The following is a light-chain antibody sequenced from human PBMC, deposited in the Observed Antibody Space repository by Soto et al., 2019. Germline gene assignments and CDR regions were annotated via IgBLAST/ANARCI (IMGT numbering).Light chain of an antibody. CDR2: GAS. Sequence: DIVLTQSPGTLSLSPGERATLSCRASQSVSSTFFAWYQQKPGQAPRLLMFGASNRATGIPDRFSGSGSGTDFTLTISRLEPEDFAMYYCQQYGTSPRGTFGQGTKVEVK. V-gene: IGKV3-20*01. CDR3: QQYGTSPRGT. J-gene: IGKJ1*01. CDR1: QSVSSTF.